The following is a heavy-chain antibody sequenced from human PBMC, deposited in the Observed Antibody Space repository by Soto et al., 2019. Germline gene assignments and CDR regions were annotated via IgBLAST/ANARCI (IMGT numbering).Heavy chain of an antibody. CDR1: GLSLSSSGVG. J-gene: IGHJ4*02. CDR3: AHMVGYYGSGNYFKYYFDY. D-gene: IGHD3-10*01. V-gene: IGHV2-5*02. CDR2: IYWDDDK. Sequence: QITLKESGPTLVKPTQTLTLTCTISGLSLSSSGVGVGWIRQPPGKALEWLALIYWDDDKRYRPSLKSRLTITKDTSKNQVVLTMTNMDPVDTATYYCAHMVGYYGSGNYFKYYFDYWGQGTLVTVSS.